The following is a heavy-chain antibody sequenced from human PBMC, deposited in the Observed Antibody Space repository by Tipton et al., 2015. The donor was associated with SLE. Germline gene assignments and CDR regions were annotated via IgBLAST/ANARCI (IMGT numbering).Heavy chain of an antibody. CDR3: AGGNYPPPTFDY. J-gene: IGHJ4*02. D-gene: IGHD1-26*01. Sequence: TLSLTCTVSGGSISGSNYYWGWVRQPPGRGLEWIGSIFYSGSAYYNPSLKSRVTISIATSKNQFSLKLTSVTAADTAVYFCAGGNYPPPTFDYWGQGSLVTVSS. CDR1: GGSISGSNYY. V-gene: IGHV4-39*01. CDR2: IFYSGSA.